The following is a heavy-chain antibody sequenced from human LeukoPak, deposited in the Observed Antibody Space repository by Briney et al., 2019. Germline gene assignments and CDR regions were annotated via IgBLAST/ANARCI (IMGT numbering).Heavy chain of an antibody. CDR2: ISAYNGNT. J-gene: IGHJ4*02. CDR1: GYTFTSYG. V-gene: IGHV1-18*01. D-gene: IGHD4-23*01. Sequence: GASVKVSCKASGYTFTSYGISWVRQAPGQGLVWMGWISAYNGNTNYAQKLQGRVTMTTDTSTRKAYMEPRSLRSDDTAVYYCARDSGGAAPHYWGQGTLVTVSS. CDR3: ARDSGGAAPHY.